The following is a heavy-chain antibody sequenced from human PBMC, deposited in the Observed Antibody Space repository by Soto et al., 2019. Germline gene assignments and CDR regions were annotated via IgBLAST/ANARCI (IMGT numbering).Heavy chain of an antibody. CDR2: ISYDGSNK. D-gene: IGHD5-18*01. CDR3: AKDREYSYGYG. Sequence: GGSLRLSCAASGFTFSSYGMHWVRQAPGKGLEWVAVISYDGSNKYYADSVKGRFTISRDNSKNTLYLQMNSLRAEDTAVYYCAKDREYSYGYGWGQGTLVTVSS. CDR1: GFTFSSYG. J-gene: IGHJ4*02. V-gene: IGHV3-30*18.